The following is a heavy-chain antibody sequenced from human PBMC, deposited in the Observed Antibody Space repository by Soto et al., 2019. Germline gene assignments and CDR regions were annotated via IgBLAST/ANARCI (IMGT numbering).Heavy chain of an antibody. D-gene: IGHD6-19*01. CDR1: GYTFIDYY. J-gene: IGHJ4*02. CDR3: ARPPGYISDWYYFDL. Sequence: QVQLVQSGAEVKKPGASVKVSCEASGYTFIDYYMHWVRQAPGQGFEWMGRISPKSGGTNYAQKFQRRVTMPWDTSLNTAYMELSSLMSEDTAVYYCARPPGYISDWYYFDLWGQGTLVTVSS. CDR2: ISPKSGGT. V-gene: IGHV1-2*02.